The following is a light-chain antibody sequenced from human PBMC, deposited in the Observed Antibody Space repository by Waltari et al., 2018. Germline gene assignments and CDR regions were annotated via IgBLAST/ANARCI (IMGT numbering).Light chain of an antibody. CDR1: SGHTDYA. CDR2: HNSDGSH. J-gene: IGLJ2*01. CDR3: QTWGTGGQI. V-gene: IGLV4-69*01. Sequence: QVVLTQSPSASASLGASVKITCTLTSGHTDYAVAGHHQQPGRRPRYWMKHNSDGSHIRAYGIPDRFSASSSGAERYLTISSRQSDDEADYFCQTWGTGGQIFGGGTSLTVL.